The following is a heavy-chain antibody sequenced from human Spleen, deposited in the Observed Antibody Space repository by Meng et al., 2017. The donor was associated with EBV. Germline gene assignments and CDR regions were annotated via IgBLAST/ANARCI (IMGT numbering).Heavy chain of an antibody. D-gene: IGHD6-13*01. V-gene: IGHV4-4*02. CDR2: THHGGNT. CDR1: GGSITSTNW. CDR3: ASHLLTPGTRGFDH. Sequence: QVQLQESGPGLVKPSETLSLTCVVSGGSITSTNWWSWVRQPTGKGLEWIGETHHGGNTNYNTSLQSRVIISVDKSKSQFSLQLTSVTAADTALYYCASHLLTPGTRGFDHWGPGILVTVSS. J-gene: IGHJ4*02.